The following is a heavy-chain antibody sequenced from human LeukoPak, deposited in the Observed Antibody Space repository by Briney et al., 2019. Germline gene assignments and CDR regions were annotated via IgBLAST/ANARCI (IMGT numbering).Heavy chain of an antibody. J-gene: IGHJ4*02. Sequence: GGSLRLSCAASGFTVSSNYMSWVRQAPGKWLEWVSVIYSGGSTYYADSVKGRFTISRDNSKNTLYLQMNSLRAEDTAVYYCARGRYYGSGAPWYFDYWGQGTLVTVSS. CDR2: IYSGGST. D-gene: IGHD3-10*01. V-gene: IGHV3-53*01. CDR1: GFTVSSNY. CDR3: ARGRYYGSGAPWYFDY.